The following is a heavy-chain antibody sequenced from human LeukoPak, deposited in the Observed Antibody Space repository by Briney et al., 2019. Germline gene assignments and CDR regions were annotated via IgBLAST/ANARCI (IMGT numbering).Heavy chain of an antibody. CDR1: GGSFSGYY. D-gene: IGHD5-24*01. Sequence: SETLSLTCAVYGGSFSGYYWSWIRQPPGKGLEWIGEINHSGSTNYNPSLKSRVTISVDTSKNQFSLKLSSVTAADTAVYYCARAGLEMATISWVYWGQGTLVTASS. J-gene: IGHJ4*02. CDR2: INHSGST. CDR3: ARAGLEMATISWVY. V-gene: IGHV4-34*01.